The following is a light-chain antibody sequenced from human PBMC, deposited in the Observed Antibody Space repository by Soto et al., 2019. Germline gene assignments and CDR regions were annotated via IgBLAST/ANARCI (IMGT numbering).Light chain of an antibody. Sequence: QSALTQPASVSGSPGQSITISCTGTSSDIGAYNYVSWYQQHPGKAPKLMIYDVSNRPSGVSDRFSASKSGNTASLTISGLQAEDESDYYCSSFTGSSPPYVFGPGTKVTVL. CDR1: SSDIGAYNY. J-gene: IGLJ1*01. V-gene: IGLV2-14*01. CDR2: DVS. CDR3: SSFTGSSPPYV.